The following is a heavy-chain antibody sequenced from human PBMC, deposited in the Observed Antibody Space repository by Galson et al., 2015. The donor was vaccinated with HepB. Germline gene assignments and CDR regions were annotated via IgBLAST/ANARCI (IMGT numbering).Heavy chain of an antibody. CDR1: GFTFTNYW. CDR3: ARGSWEQRADY. CDR2: IKQDGSER. D-gene: IGHD1/OR15-1a*01. Sequence: SLRLSCAASGFTFTNYWMSWVRQAPGKGLEWVANIKQDGSERFYVASVKGRFTISRDNAKNSLYLQMNSLRAEDTAVYYCARGSWEQRADYWGQGTLVTVSS. J-gene: IGHJ4*02. V-gene: IGHV3-7*01.